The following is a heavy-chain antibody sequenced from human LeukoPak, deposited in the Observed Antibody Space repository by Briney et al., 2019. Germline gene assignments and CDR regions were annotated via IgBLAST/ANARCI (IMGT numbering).Heavy chain of an antibody. CDR1: GFTFNTYG. Sequence: PGGSLRLSCAASGFTFNTYGMHWVRQAPGKGLEWVACISYDGSNKYYADSVKGRFTISRDNSKNTMYLQMNSLRAKEMGMYDRAKDRPRSWVIPAATLDLWGQESLVTVSS. J-gene: IGHJ4*02. CDR3: AKDRPRSWVIPAATLDL. V-gene: IGHV3-30*18. CDR2: ISYDGSNK. D-gene: IGHD2-2*01.